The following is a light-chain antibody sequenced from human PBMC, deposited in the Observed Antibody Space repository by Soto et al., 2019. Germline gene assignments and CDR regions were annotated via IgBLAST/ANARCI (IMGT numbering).Light chain of an antibody. CDR3: QKYNSAPKT. Sequence: DIQMTQSPSSLSASVGDRVTITCRASQGISNYLAWYQQKPGKVPKVLIYAASTLQSGVPPRFSGSGSGTDFTLTISSLQPEDVATYYCQKYNSAPKTFGQGTKVEIK. CDR1: QGISNY. V-gene: IGKV1-27*01. J-gene: IGKJ1*01. CDR2: AAS.